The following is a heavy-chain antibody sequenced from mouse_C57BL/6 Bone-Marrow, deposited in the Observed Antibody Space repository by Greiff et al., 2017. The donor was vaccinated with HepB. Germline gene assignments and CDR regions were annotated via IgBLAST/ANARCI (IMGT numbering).Heavy chain of an antibody. J-gene: IGHJ2*01. CDR3: TTSDYYGSSFFFDY. D-gene: IGHD1-1*01. Sequence: EVQLVESGAELVRPGASVKLSCTASGFNIKDDYMHWVKQRPEQGLEWIGWIDPENGDTEYASKFQGKATITADTSSNTAYLQLSSLTSEDTAVYYCTTSDYYGSSFFFDYWGQGTTLTVSS. CDR1: GFNIKDDY. V-gene: IGHV14-4*01. CDR2: IDPENGDT.